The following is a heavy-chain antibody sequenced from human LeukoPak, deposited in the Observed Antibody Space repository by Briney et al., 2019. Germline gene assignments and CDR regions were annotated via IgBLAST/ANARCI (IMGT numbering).Heavy chain of an antibody. CDR1: GGSISSGGYY. Sequence: SETLSLTCTVSGGSISSGGYYWSWIRQPPGKGLEWIGYIYHSGSTYYNPSLKSRVTISVDRSKNQFSLKLSSVTAADTAVYYCARDQTYSGSGIYTYFDYWGQGILVTVSS. D-gene: IGHD3-10*01. CDR3: ARDQTYSGSGIYTYFDY. CDR2: IYHSGST. J-gene: IGHJ4*02. V-gene: IGHV4-30-2*01.